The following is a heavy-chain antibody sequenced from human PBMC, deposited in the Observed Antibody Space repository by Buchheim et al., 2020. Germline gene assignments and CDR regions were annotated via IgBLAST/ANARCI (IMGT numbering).Heavy chain of an antibody. CDR1: GGSISSSSYY. CDR2: IYYSGST. Sequence: QLQLQESGPGLVKPSETLSLTCTVSGGSISSSSYYWGWIRQPPGKGLEWIGSIYYSGSTYYNPSLKSRVTISVDTSKNPFSLKLSSVTAADTAVYYCARPVDSSGPDALGPNDAFDIWGQGT. CDR3: ARPVDSSGPDALGPNDAFDI. J-gene: IGHJ3*02. V-gene: IGHV4-39*01. D-gene: IGHD3-22*01.